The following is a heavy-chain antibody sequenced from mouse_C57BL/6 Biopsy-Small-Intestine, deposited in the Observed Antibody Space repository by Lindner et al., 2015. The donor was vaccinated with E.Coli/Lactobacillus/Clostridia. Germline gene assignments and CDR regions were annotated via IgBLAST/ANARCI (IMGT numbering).Heavy chain of an antibody. CDR3: ARSYSLSAMDY. V-gene: IGHV1-9*01. D-gene: IGHD6-2*01. CDR1: GYTFTDYW. Sequence: VQLQESGAELMKPGASVKLSCKATGYTFTDYWIEWVKQRPGHGLEWIGEILPGSGSPNYTEKFTGKATFTADTSSNTAYMQLSSLTTDDSAIYYCARSYSLSAMDYWGQGTSVTVSS. CDR2: ILPGSGSP. J-gene: IGHJ4*01.